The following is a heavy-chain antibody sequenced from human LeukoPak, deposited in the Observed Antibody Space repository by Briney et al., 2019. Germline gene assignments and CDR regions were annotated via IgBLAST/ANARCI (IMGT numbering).Heavy chain of an antibody. D-gene: IGHD6-19*01. Sequence: SETLSLTCTVSDGSISSGTYYWSWIRQPAGKGPEWIGRINNSGTTIYNPSLTGRATMSVDTTKNQISLKLNSVTVADTAVYYCARVEGAGWGCLDYWGQGTLVTVSS. V-gene: IGHV4-61*02. CDR3: ARVEGAGWGCLDY. J-gene: IGHJ4*02. CDR2: INNSGTT. CDR1: DGSISSGTYY.